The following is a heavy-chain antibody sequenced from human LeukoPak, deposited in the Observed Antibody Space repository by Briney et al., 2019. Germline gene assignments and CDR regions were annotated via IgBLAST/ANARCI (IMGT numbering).Heavy chain of an antibody. D-gene: IGHD3-10*01. CDR2: ISAYNGNT. CDR3: ARVPLRFGLGYAFDI. V-gene: IGHV1-18*01. Sequence: ASVKVSCKASGYTFTSYGISWVRQAPGQGLEWMGWISAYNGNTNYAQKLQGRVTMTTDTSTSTAYMELRSLRSDDAAVYYCARVPLRFGLGYAFDIWGQGTMVTVSS. J-gene: IGHJ3*02. CDR1: GYTFTSYG.